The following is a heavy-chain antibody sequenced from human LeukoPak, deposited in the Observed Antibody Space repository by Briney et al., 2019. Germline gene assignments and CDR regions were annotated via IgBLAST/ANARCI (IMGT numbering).Heavy chain of an antibody. J-gene: IGHJ5*02. CDR2: ISYDGSNK. D-gene: IGHD3-10*01. Sequence: GGSLRLSCAASGFTFSSYWMSWVRQAPGKGLEWVAVISYDGSNKYYADSVKGRFTISRDNSRNTLYLHMNSLRLEDTAVYYCAKDLMRDRWFGESWGQGTLVTVSS. CDR3: AKDLMRDRWFGES. V-gene: IGHV3-30*18. CDR1: GFTFSSYW.